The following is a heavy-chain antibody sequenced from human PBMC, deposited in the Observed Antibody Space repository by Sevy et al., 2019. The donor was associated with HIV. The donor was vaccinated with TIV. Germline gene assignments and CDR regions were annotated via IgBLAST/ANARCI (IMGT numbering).Heavy chain of an antibody. CDR1: GFTFSSYA. J-gene: IGHJ6*02. V-gene: IGHV3-30-3*01. CDR2: ISYDGSNK. Sequence: GGSLRLSCAASGFTFSSYAMHWVRQAPGKGLEWVAVISYDGSNKYYADSVKGRFTISRDNSKNTLYLQMNSLSAEDTAVYYCARERTYSSSSDYYYGMDVWGQGTTVTVSS. CDR3: ARERTYSSSSDYYYGMDV. D-gene: IGHD6-13*01.